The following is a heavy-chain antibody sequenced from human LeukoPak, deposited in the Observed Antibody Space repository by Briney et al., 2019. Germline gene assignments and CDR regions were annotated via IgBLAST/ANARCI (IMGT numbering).Heavy chain of an antibody. J-gene: IGHJ4*02. V-gene: IGHV4-59*01. D-gene: IGHD3-3*01. CDR3: ARDSGFWSGYYFFDY. CDR1: GGSISSYY. CDR2: IYYSGST. Sequence: ASETLSLTCTVSGGSISSYYWSWIRQPPGKGLEWIGYIYYSGSTNYNPSLKSRVTISVDTSKNQFSLKLSSVTAADTAVYYCARDSGFWSGYYFFDYWGQGTLVTVSS.